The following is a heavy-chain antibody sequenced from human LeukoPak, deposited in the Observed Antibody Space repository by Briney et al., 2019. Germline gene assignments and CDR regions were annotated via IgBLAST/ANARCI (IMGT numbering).Heavy chain of an antibody. CDR3: ARAGYSYGYGADY. D-gene: IGHD5-18*01. CDR1: GYTFTTYY. V-gene: IGHV1-46*01. CDR2: INPSGGST. Sequence: ASVKVSCTASGYTFTTYYMHWVRQAPGQGLEWMGIINPSGGSTSYAQNFQGRVTMTRDTSTSTVYMELSSLRSEDTAVYYCARAGYSYGYGADYWGQGTLVTVSS. J-gene: IGHJ4*02.